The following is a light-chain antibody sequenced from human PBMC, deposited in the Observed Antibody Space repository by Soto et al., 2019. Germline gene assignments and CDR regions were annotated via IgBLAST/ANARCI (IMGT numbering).Light chain of an antibody. CDR1: QSVRSN. CDR2: GAS. V-gene: IGKV3-15*01. CDR3: QQYNNWRA. Sequence: EIVMTQSPATLSVSPGERATLSCRASQSVRSNLAWYQQKPGQAPRLLIYGASTRATCIPARFSGSGSGTEFTLTISSLQAEDLAVYYCQQYNNWRAFGQGTKVEIK. J-gene: IGKJ1*01.